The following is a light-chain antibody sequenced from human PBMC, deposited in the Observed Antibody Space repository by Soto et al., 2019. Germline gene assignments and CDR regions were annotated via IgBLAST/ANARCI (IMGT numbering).Light chain of an antibody. J-gene: IGKJ4*01. V-gene: IGKV3-11*01. CDR2: DTS. Sequence: EIVLTQSPATLSLSPGERATLSCRASRSVSNYLAWYQQKPGQPPRLLIYDTSNRATGIPARFSGSGSGTVFTLTISSLEPEDFAVYYCQQRSNWPRLTFGGGTKVDIK. CDR3: QQRSNWPRLT. CDR1: RSVSNY.